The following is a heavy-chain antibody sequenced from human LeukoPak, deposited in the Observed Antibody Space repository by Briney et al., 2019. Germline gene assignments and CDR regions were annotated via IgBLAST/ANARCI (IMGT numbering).Heavy chain of an antibody. Sequence: GGSLRLSCAASGFTFNNYAMSWVRQAPGKGLERVSGISDNVGNTYYADSVRGRFTISRDTSKNTLYLRMNSLRAEDTAINYCASRGCYDTSGYFYPYYFDWWGQGTLVAVSS. CDR2: ISDNVGNT. CDR3: ASRGCYDTSGYFYPYYFDW. V-gene: IGHV3-23*01. D-gene: IGHD3-22*01. J-gene: IGHJ4*02. CDR1: GFTFNNYA.